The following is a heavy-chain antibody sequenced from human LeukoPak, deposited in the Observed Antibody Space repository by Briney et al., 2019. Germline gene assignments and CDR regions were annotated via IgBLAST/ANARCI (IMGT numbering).Heavy chain of an antibody. CDR2: INPNSGGT. Sequence: ASVKVSCKASGYTFTGYYMHWVRQAPGQGLEWMGWINPNSGGTNYAQKFQGRVTMTRDTSISTAYMELSRLRSEDTAVYYCARGLVRGVIIDYGMDVWGQGTTVTVSS. CDR1: GYTFTGYY. V-gene: IGHV1-2*02. J-gene: IGHJ6*02. CDR3: ARGLVRGVIIDYGMDV. D-gene: IGHD3-10*01.